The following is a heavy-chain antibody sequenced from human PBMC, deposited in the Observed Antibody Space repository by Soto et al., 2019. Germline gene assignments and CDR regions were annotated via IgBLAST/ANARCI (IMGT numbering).Heavy chain of an antibody. V-gene: IGHV3-21*01. D-gene: IGHD6-19*01. J-gene: IGHJ4*02. Sequence: PGGSLRLSCAASGFTFRTYSMNWVRQAPGKGLEWVSSISSSSTYIYYADSVRGRFSISRDNAKNSLYLQMNSLRAEDTAVYYCARAMTVAGLDYWGQGTLVTVSS. CDR3: ARAMTVAGLDY. CDR1: GFTFRTYS. CDR2: ISSSSTYI.